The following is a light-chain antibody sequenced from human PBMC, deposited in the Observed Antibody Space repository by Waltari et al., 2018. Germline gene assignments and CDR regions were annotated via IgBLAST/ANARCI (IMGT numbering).Light chain of an antibody. V-gene: IGLV7-43*01. CDR3: LLYYGGAWV. J-gene: IGLJ3*02. Sequence: QTVVTQEPSLTVSPGGTVSLTCASSTGAVPSHSYPNCFQQKPGQAPRPLIYSTDKKPPWTPARFSGSLLGGKAALTVSDVQPEDEADFYCLLYYGGAWVFGGGTKLTVL. CDR1: TGAVPSHSY. CDR2: STD.